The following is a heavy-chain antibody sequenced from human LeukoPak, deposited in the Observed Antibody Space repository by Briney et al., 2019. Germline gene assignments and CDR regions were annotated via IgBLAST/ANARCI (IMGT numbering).Heavy chain of an antibody. CDR1: GGSISSYY. D-gene: IGHD2-2*02. Sequence: KPSETLSLTCTVSGGSISSYYWSWIRQPAGKGLEWIGRIYTSGSTNYNPSLKSRVTMSVDTSKNQFSLKLSSVTAADTVVYYCARDPTTDCSSTSCYTSLRAFDIWGQGTMVTVSS. J-gene: IGHJ3*02. V-gene: IGHV4-4*07. CDR2: IYTSGST. CDR3: ARDPTTDCSSTSCYTSLRAFDI.